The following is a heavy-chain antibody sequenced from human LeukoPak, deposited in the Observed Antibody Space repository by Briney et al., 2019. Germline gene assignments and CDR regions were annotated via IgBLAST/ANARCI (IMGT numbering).Heavy chain of an antibody. D-gene: IGHD2-15*01. CDR3: AREKSLDCSGGSCETVLFDY. CDR1: GYTFTSYY. V-gene: IGHV1-46*01. J-gene: IGHJ4*02. Sequence: ASVKVSCKASGYTFTSYYMHWVRQAPGQGLEWMGIINPSGGSTSYAQKFQGRVTMTRDTSTSTVYMELSSLRSEDAAVYYCAREKSLDCSGGSCETVLFDYWGQGTLVAVSS. CDR2: INPSGGST.